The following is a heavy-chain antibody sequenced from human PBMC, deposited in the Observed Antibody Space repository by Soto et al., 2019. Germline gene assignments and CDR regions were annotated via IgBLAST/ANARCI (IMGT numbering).Heavy chain of an antibody. CDR1: GFTFSGYS. V-gene: IGHV3-21*01. CDR2: ISGPSIYI. D-gene: IGHD2-8*01. Sequence: EVQLVESGGGLVKPGGSLRLSCVASGFTFSGYSIHWVRQAPGKGLEWVSYISGPSIYIYYADSVKGRFTISRDNAKSAVYLQMNSLRAEDTAVYYCARGFRNGFTVWGQGTTVSVSS. CDR3: ARGFRNGFTV. J-gene: IGHJ6*02.